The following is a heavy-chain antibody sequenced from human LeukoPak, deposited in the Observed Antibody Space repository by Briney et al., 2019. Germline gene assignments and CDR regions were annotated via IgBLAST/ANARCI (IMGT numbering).Heavy chain of an antibody. CDR1: GGTFSSYA. V-gene: IGHV1-69*05. CDR2: IIPIFGTA. CDR3: ARGGLRYCSSTSCYADGFDP. J-gene: IGHJ5*02. D-gene: IGHD2-2*01. Sequence: SVKVSCKASGGTFSSYAISWVRQAPGQGLEWMGGIIPIFGTANYAQKFQGRVTITTDESTSTAYMELSSLRSEDTAVYYCARGGLRYCSSTSCYADGFDPWGQGTLVTVSS.